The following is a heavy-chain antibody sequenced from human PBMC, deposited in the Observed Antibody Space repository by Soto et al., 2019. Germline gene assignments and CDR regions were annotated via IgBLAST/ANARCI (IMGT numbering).Heavy chain of an antibody. CDR1: SGSISGDNW. J-gene: IGHJ4*02. D-gene: IGHD6-19*01. CDR3: ARNAGYTTAWSCFDY. CDR2: MHHSGSS. V-gene: IGHV4-4*02. Sequence: QVHLQESGPGLVEPSGTLSLTCAVSSGSISGDNWWSWVRQPPGKGLEWIGEMHHSGSSNYNPSLKSRVAISVYKSNYQFSLRLTSVTAADTAVYYCARNAGYTTAWSCFDYWGQGVLSTVSS.